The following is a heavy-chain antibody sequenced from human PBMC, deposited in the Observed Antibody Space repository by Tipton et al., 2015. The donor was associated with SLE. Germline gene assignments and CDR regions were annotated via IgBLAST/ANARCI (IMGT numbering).Heavy chain of an antibody. V-gene: IGHV4-34*01. CDR3: ARVYYPQGAFDI. CDR1: GGSFSGYY. CDR2: INHSGST. Sequence: TLSLTCAVYGGSFSGYYWSWIRQPPGKGLEWIGEINHSGSTNYNPSLKSRVTISVDTSKNQFSLNLRAVTAADTAVYYCARVYYPQGAFDIWGQGTMVTVSS. J-gene: IGHJ3*02. D-gene: IGHD3-10*01.